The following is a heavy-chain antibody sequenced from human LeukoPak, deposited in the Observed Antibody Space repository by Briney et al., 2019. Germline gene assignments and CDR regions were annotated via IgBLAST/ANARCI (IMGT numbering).Heavy chain of an antibody. J-gene: IGHJ5*02. CDR1: RYTFTGYY. CDR2: INPNSGGT. V-gene: IGHV1-2*02. Sequence: PTASVKVSCKASRYTFTGYYMHWVRQAPGQGLEWMGWINPNSGGTNYAQKFQGRVTMTRDTSISTAYMELSRLRSDDTAVYYCARDLYCSSTSCYDWFDPWGQGTLVTVSS. CDR3: ARDLYCSSTSCYDWFDP. D-gene: IGHD2-2*01.